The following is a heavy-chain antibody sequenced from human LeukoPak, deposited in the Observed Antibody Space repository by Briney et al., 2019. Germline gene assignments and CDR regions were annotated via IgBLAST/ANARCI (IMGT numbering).Heavy chain of an antibody. CDR2: IRSKVSSYAT. Sequence: PGGSLRLSCAASGFTFSGSAMHWVRQASGKGLEWVGRIRSKVSSYATAYAASVKGRFTISRDDSKNTAYLQMNSLKTEDTAVYYCTSGGYCSSTSCYGENWGQGTLVTVSS. D-gene: IGHD2-2*01. CDR3: TSGGYCSSTSCYGEN. CDR1: GFTFSGSA. V-gene: IGHV3-73*01. J-gene: IGHJ4*02.